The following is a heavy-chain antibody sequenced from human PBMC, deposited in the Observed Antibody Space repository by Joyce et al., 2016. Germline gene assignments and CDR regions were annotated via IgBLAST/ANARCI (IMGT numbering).Heavy chain of an antibody. CDR3: ARGGLVYDYSMDV. J-gene: IGHJ6*02. CDR1: GFMFSTSS. V-gene: IGHV3-21*02. Sequence: EVQLVESGGGLVKPGGSLKISCEASGFMFSTSSMSWFRQAPGKGLEWVSAISGDRRFIFHADSVRGRFTVSRDNAENSLYLQMKSLRVEDTAVYFCARGGLVYDYSMDVWGQGTTVIVSS. D-gene: IGHD2-21*01. CDR2: ISGDRRFI.